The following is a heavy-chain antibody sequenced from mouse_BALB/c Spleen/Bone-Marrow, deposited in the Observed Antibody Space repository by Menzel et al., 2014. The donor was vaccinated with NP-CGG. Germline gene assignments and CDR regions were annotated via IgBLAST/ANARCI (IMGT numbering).Heavy chain of an antibody. D-gene: IGHD2-14*01. CDR2: IDPANGNT. Sequence: VQLQQPGAELVKPGASVKLSCTASGFNIKDTYTHWVKQRPEQGLEWIGRIDPANGNTKYDPKFQGKATITADTSSNTAYLQLSSLTSEDTAVYYCASYYRYDRRFAYWGQGTLVTVSA. J-gene: IGHJ3*01. CDR3: ASYYRYDRRFAY. CDR1: GFNIKDTY. V-gene: IGHV14-3*02.